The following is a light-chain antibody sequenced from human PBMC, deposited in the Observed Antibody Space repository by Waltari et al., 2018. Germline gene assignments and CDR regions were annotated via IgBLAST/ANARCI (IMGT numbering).Light chain of an antibody. CDR1: QSVSSSY. CDR3: QQYGSSPRT. V-gene: IGKV3-20*01. J-gene: IGKJ1*01. Sequence: EIVLTQSPGTLSLSPGERATLSCRASQSVSSSYLACYQQKPGQAPRRLIYGASSRSTGIPDRVSGSESGTDFTLTISRLEPEDFAVYYCQQYGSSPRTFGQGTKVEIK. CDR2: GAS.